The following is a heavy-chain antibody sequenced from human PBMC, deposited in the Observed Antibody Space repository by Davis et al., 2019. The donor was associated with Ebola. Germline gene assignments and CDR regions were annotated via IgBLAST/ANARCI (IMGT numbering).Heavy chain of an antibody. CDR2: MNPNSGNT. V-gene: IGHV1-8*01. CDR3: ARDLIPIFSVHKFDP. Sequence: ASVKVSCKASGCTFISYDIHWVRQAAGQGLEWMGWMNPNSGNTGYAPKFQGRVTMTRDTSISTAYMEVRSLRSEDTAVYYCARDLIPIFSVHKFDPWGQGTLVTVSS. J-gene: IGHJ5*02. D-gene: IGHD3-9*01. CDR1: GCTFISYD.